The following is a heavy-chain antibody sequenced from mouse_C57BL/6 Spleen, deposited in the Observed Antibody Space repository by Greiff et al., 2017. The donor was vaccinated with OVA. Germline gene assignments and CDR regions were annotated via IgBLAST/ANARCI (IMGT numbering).Heavy chain of an antibody. CDR3: ARDALSTVVAHWYFDV. Sequence: EVQLMESGGGLVQSGRSLRLSCATSGFTFSDFYMEWVRQAPGKGLEWIAASRNKANDYTTEYSASVKGRFIVSRDTSQSILYLQMNVLRAEDTAIYYCARDALSTVVAHWYFDVWGTGTTVTVSS. CDR1: GFTFSDFY. J-gene: IGHJ1*03. V-gene: IGHV7-1*01. D-gene: IGHD1-1*01. CDR2: SRNKANDYTT.